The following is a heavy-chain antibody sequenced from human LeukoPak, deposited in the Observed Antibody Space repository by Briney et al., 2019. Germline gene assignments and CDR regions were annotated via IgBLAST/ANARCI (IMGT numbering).Heavy chain of an antibody. CDR2: IIPIFGIA. CDR3: ARVYHNPGGYCSGGSCYLDNWFDP. V-gene: IGHV1-69*04. CDR1: GGTFSSYA. Sequence: ASVKVSCKASGGTFSSYAISWVRQAPGEGLEWMGRIIPIFGIANYAQKFQGRVTITADKSTSTAYMELSSLRSEDTAVYYCARVYHNPGGYCSGGSCYLDNWFDPWGQGTLVTVSS. J-gene: IGHJ5*02. D-gene: IGHD2-15*01.